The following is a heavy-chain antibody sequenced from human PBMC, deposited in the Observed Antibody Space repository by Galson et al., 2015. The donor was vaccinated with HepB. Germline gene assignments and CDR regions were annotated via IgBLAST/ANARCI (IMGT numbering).Heavy chain of an antibody. Sequence: SLRLSCAASGFTFSSYAMHWVRQAPGKGLEWVAVISYDGSNKYYADSVKGRFTISRDNSKNTLYLQMNSLRAEDTAVYYCARERVLLWFGEFVRRNYYYGMDVWGQGTTVTVSS. CDR1: GFTFSSYA. CDR2: ISYDGSNK. CDR3: ARERVLLWFGEFVRRNYYYGMDV. V-gene: IGHV3-30-3*01. J-gene: IGHJ6*02. D-gene: IGHD3-10*01.